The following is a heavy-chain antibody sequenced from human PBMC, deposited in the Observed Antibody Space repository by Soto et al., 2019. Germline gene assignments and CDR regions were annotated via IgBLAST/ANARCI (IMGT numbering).Heavy chain of an antibody. V-gene: IGHV1-24*01. CDR1: GYTLTELS. CDR3: ATDPGGTKXFGY. CDR2: FDPEDGET. D-gene: IGHD1-26*01. J-gene: IGHJ4*02. Sequence: ASVKVSCKVSGYTLTELSMHWVRQAPGKGLERMGGFDPEDGETIYAQKFQGRVTMTEDTSTDTAYMELSSLRSEDTAVYYCATDPGGTKXFGYWGQGTLVTVSS.